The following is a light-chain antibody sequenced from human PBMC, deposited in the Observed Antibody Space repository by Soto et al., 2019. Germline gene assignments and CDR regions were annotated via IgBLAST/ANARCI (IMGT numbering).Light chain of an antibody. CDR2: EVS. CDR1: SSDIGGHNF. V-gene: IGLV2-14*01. J-gene: IGLJ2*01. Sequence: QYALTQPAAVSGSPGHSITISSNGTSSDIGGHNFVSWYQHHPGKAPKLLIYEVSYRASGVSNRFTGSKSANTASRTISGLQAQDEADYSCSSYTTSSSVVFGGGTKLTVL. CDR3: SSYTTSSSVV.